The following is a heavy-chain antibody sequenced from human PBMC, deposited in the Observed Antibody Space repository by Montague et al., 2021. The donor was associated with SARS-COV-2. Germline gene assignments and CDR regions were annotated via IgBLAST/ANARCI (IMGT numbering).Heavy chain of an antibody. CDR1: GGSISTYY. V-gene: IGHV4-59*12. J-gene: IGHJ2*01. CDR2: IYYSGST. D-gene: IGHD5-24*01. Sequence: SETLSLTCTVSGGSISTYYWSWIRQPPGKGLEWIGYIYYSGSTNYSPSLKSRVTISVDTSKNQFSLKLSSVTAADTAVYYCARDGYNAHKNYWDFDLWGRGTMVTVSS. CDR3: ARDGYNAHKNYWDFDL.